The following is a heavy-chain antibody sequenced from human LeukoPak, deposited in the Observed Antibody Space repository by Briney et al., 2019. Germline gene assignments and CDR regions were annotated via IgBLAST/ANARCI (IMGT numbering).Heavy chain of an antibody. J-gene: IGHJ4*02. Sequence: PGGSLRLSCAASGFTFSSYAMSWVRQAPGKGLEWVSAISGSAGTTYYTDSVKGRFTISRDNSKNTLYLQMNSLRAEDTAVYYCSRDRADSSGYLTYDYWGQGTLVTVSS. CDR3: SRDRADSSGYLTYDY. D-gene: IGHD3-22*01. CDR1: GFTFSSYA. V-gene: IGHV3-23*01. CDR2: ISGSAGTT.